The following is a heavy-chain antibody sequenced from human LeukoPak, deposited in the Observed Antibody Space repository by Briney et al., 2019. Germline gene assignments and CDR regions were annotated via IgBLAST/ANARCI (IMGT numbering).Heavy chain of an antibody. V-gene: IGHV3-53*01. J-gene: IGHJ3*01. CDR1: GFTFSTNY. D-gene: IGHD3-22*01. CDR2: IYSGGST. Sequence: GGSLRLSCAASGFTFSTNYMSWVRQAPGKGLEWVSVIYSGGSTYYADSVKGRFTISRDNSKNTPYLQMNRLRAEDTAVYYCARAPGLLRYAFDWGGEGTMVTVSS. CDR3: ARAPGLLRYAFDW.